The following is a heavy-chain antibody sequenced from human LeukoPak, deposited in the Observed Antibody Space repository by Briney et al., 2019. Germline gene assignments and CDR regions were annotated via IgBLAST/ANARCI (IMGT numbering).Heavy chain of an antibody. Sequence: PGGSLRLSCAASGFTFSSYSMNWVRQAPGKGLEWVSSITGSSTDIYYADSVKGRFTISRDNTKNSLYLQMSSLRADDTGVYYCALRICSSTSCYTLDAFDIWGQGTMVTVSS. CDR3: ALRICSSTSCYTLDAFDI. D-gene: IGHD2-2*02. CDR2: ITGSSTDI. CDR1: GFTFSSYS. J-gene: IGHJ3*02. V-gene: IGHV3-21*01.